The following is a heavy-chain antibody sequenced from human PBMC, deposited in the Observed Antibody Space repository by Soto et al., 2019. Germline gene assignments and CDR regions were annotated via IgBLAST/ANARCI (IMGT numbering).Heavy chain of an antibody. J-gene: IGHJ6*02. Sequence: QVQLVQSGAEVKKPGASVKVSCKASGYTFTSYGVSWVRQAPGQGLEWMGWISGYNGNTNYAKKLQGRVTMTTDTSTSTAYMELRSLRSDDTAVYYCARAGNYYYGSGSPYCYGMDVWGQGITVTVSS. CDR2: ISGYNGNT. V-gene: IGHV1-18*04. CDR3: ARAGNYYYGSGSPYCYGMDV. CDR1: GYTFTSYG. D-gene: IGHD3-10*01.